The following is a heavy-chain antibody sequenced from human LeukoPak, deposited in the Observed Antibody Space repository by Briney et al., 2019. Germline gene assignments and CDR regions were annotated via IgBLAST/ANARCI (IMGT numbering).Heavy chain of an antibody. Sequence: GGSLRLFCTPSGFTFSSYGMHWVRQAPGKGLEWVAVISYEGSTQYYADSVKGRFTISRDNSKNTLYLQMNSLRVEDTAVYYCTKEGLGSGTFSAWFDPWGQGTLVTVSS. V-gene: IGHV3-30*18. CDR3: TKEGLGSGTFSAWFDP. D-gene: IGHD3-10*01. CDR1: GFTFSSYG. J-gene: IGHJ5*02. CDR2: ISYEGSTQ.